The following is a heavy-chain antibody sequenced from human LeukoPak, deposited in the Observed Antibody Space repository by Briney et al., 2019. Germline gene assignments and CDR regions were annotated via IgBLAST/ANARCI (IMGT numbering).Heavy chain of an antibody. CDR2: IFYSGNT. J-gene: IGHJ4*02. V-gene: IGHV4-59*08. Sequence: SETLSLICTVSGVSISSYYWSWIRQPPGKGLEWIGYIFYSGNTIYNPSLRSRVTISADTSKNHFSLRLRPVTAADTAVYYCARLAAISGSDYPDDWGQGTLVTVSS. CDR3: ARLAAISGSDYPDD. CDR1: GVSISSYY. D-gene: IGHD1-26*01.